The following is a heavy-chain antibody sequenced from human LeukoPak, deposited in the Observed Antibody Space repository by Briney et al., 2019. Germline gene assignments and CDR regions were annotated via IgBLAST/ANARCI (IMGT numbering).Heavy chain of an antibody. D-gene: IGHD3-10*01. CDR2: INPNSGGT. J-gene: IGHJ5*02. Sequence: ASVKVSCKASGYTFTGCYMHWLRQAPGQGLEWMGWINPNSGGTNYAQKFQGRVTRTIDTSNSTAYMELGRLRSDATAGCYCARPRLAMVRGRANQWWFDPWGQGTLVTVSS. V-gene: IGHV1-2*02. CDR1: GYTFTGCY. CDR3: ARPRLAMVRGRANQWWFDP.